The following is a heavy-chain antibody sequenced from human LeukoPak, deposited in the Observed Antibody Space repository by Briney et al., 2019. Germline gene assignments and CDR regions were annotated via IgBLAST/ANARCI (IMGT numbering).Heavy chain of an antibody. CDR2: IYHSGST. D-gene: IGHD5-18*01. CDR3: ARVIQDTAMVDY. Sequence: SQTLSLTCTVSGGSISSGGYYWSWIREPPGKGLEWIGYIYHSGSTYYNPSLKSRVTISVDRSKNQFSLKLSSVTAADTAVYYCARVIQDTAMVDYWGQGTLVTVSS. J-gene: IGHJ4*02. CDR1: GGSISSGGYY. V-gene: IGHV4-30-2*01.